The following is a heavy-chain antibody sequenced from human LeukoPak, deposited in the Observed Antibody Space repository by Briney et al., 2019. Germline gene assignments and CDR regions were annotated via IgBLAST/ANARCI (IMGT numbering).Heavy chain of an antibody. CDR2: IGHIDSDT. V-gene: IGHV3-23*01. Sequence: GGSLRLSCAASGFSFFDHGMSWVRQPPGKGLEWVAAIGHIDSDTYYADSVKGRFTISRDTSKNTLYLQMNSLRAEDTAVYYCARRRDSGSLQHFDYWGQGTLVTVSS. CDR3: ARRRDSGSLQHFDY. CDR1: GFSFFDHG. D-gene: IGHD1-26*01. J-gene: IGHJ4*02.